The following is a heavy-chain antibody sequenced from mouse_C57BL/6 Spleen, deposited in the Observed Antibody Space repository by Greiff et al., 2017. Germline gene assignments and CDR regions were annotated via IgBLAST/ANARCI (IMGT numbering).Heavy chain of an antibody. D-gene: IGHD1-1*01. J-gene: IGHJ2*01. CDR3: AREDPTGLYFDY. CDR2: IDPSDSET. V-gene: IGHV1-52*01. CDR1: GYTFTSYW. Sequence: QVQLKQPGAELVRPGSSVKLSCKASGYTFTSYWMHWVKQRPIQGLEWIGNIDPSDSETHYNQKFKDKATLTVDKSSSTAYMQLSSLTSEDSAVYYCAREDPTGLYFDYWGQGTTLTVSS.